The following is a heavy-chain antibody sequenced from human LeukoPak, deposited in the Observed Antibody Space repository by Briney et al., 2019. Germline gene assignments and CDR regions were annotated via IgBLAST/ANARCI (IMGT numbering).Heavy chain of an antibody. D-gene: IGHD3-16*01. CDR3: AKDISKFSGRLMITFGGVPDY. V-gene: IGHV3-30*02. J-gene: IGHJ4*02. CDR1: GFTFSSYA. CDR2: IRYDGSNK. Sequence: GGSLRLSCAASGFTFSSYAMSWVRQAPGKGLEWVAFIRYDGSNKYYADSVKGRFTISRDNSKNTLYLQMNSLRAEDTAVYYCAKDISKFSGRLMITFGGVPDYWGQGTLVTVSS.